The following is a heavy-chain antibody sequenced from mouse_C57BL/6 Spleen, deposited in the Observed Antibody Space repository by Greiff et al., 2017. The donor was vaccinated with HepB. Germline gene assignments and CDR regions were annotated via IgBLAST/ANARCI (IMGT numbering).Heavy chain of an antibody. CDR3: ARDESSVWYFDV. Sequence: EVKVVESEGGLVQPGSSMKLSCTASGFTFSDYYMAWVRQVPEKGLEWVANINYDGSSTYYLDSLKSRFIISRDNAKNILYLQMSSLKSEDTATYYCARDESSVWYFDVWGTGTTVTVSS. CDR2: INYDGSST. J-gene: IGHJ1*03. V-gene: IGHV5-16*01. CDR1: GFTFSDYY.